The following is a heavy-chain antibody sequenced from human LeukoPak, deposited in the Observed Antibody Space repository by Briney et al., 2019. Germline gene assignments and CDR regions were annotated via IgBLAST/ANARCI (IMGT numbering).Heavy chain of an antibody. J-gene: IGHJ4*02. CDR1: GYTFTSYG. CDR3: ARELPRGYCSGVSCYGY. Sequence: ASVKVSCKASGYTFTSYGISWVRQAPGQGLEWMGWISAYNGNTNYAQKLQGRVTMTTDTSTSTAYMELRSLRSDDTAVYYCARELPRGYCSGVSCYGYWGQGTLVTVSS. D-gene: IGHD2-15*01. CDR2: ISAYNGNT. V-gene: IGHV1-18*01.